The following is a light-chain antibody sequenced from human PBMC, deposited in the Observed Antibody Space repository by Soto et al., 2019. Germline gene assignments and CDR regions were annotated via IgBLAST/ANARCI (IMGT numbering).Light chain of an antibody. J-gene: IGLJ2*01. CDR1: SSNIESHS. CDR3: ATWDDGVNGVL. CDR2: SND. V-gene: IGLV1-44*01. Sequence: QSVLIQPPSMSGTPGQRVSISCSGSSSNIESHSVDWYQHFPGTAPKLLINSNDQRPSGVPDRFSGSKSGTSASLAISGLQSEDEADYYCATWDDGVNGVLFGGGTKVTVL.